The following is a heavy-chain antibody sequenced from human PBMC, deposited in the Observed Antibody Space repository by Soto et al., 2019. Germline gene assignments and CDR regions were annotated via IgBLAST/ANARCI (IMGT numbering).Heavy chain of an antibody. Sequence: ASVKVSCKASGYTFTSYGISWVRQAPGQGLEWMGWISAYNGNTNYAQKLQGRVTMTTDTSTSTAYMELRSLRSDDTAVYYCARDNGYDYPPVWDYWGQGTLVTVSS. CDR2: ISAYNGNT. J-gene: IGHJ4*02. V-gene: IGHV1-18*01. CDR3: ARDNGYDYPPVWDY. D-gene: IGHD5-12*01. CDR1: GYTFTSYG.